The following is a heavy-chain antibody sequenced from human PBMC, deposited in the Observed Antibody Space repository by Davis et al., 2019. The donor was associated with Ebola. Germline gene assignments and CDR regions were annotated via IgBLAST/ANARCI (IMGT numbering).Heavy chain of an antibody. Sequence: PGGSLRLSCVASGFTFSAYYMSWIRQAPGKGLEWVSHMSGSGQTIDYADSVRGRFTISRDNAKNSLYLQMNSLRAEDTAVYYCARDQRWELTFDYWGQGVLVTVSS. J-gene: IGHJ4*02. D-gene: IGHD3-10*01. CDR3: ARDQRWELTFDY. CDR2: MSGSGQTI. CDR1: GFTFSAYY. V-gene: IGHV3-11*01.